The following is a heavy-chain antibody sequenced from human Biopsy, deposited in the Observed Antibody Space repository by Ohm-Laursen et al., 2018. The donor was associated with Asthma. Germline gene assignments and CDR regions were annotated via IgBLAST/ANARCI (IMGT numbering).Heavy chain of an antibody. J-gene: IGHJ4*02. Sequence: GSLRLSCAASGFTFSSSAMSWVRQAPGKGLERVSAITGSGGTTYYADSVRARFTISRDNSKSTLFLQMDSLSAEDTAVYYCAKDFRGIAVAGDRGFDYWGQGTLVTVSS. CDR2: ITGSGGTT. D-gene: IGHD6-19*01. V-gene: IGHV3-23*01. CDR3: AKDFRGIAVAGDRGFDY. CDR1: GFTFSSSA.